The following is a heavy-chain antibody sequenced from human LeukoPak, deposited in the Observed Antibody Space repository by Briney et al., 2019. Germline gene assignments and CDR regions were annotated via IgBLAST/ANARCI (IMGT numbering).Heavy chain of an antibody. J-gene: IGHJ4*02. V-gene: IGHV3-30*03. CDR2: ISYDGSNK. CDR3: AREWRDIVVVPAVKRPFDY. CDR1: GFTFSSYG. D-gene: IGHD2-2*01. Sequence: GGSLRLSCAASGFTFSSYGMHWVRQAPGKGLEWVAVISYDGSNKYYADSVKGRFTISRDNSKNTLYLQMNSLRAEDTAVYYCAREWRDIVVVPAVKRPFDYWGQGTLVTVSS.